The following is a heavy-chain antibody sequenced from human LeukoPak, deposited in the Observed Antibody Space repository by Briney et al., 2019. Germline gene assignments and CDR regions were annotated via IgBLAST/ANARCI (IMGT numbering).Heavy chain of an antibody. CDR3: AREIGFYGSGSYQDY. CDR1: GGSISGGGYY. Sequence: SETLSLTCTVSGGSISGGGYYWSWIRQHPGKGLEWIGYTYYSGSTYYNPSLKSRVTISVDTSKNQFSLKLSSVTAADTAVYYCAREIGFYGSGSYQDYWGQGTLVTVSS. D-gene: IGHD3-10*01. CDR2: TYYSGST. J-gene: IGHJ4*02. V-gene: IGHV4-31*03.